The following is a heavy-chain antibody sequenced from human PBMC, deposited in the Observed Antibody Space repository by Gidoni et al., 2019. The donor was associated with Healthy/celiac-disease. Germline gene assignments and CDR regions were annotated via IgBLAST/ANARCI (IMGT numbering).Heavy chain of an antibody. CDR3: ARGFLEWLRRTSNWFDP. CDR2: INHSGST. J-gene: IGHJ5*02. V-gene: IGHV4-34*01. D-gene: IGHD3-3*01. CDR1: GGSFSGYY. Sequence: QVQLQQWGAGLLKPSETLSLTCAVYGGSFSGYYWSWIRPPPGKGLEWIGEINHSGSTNYNPSLKSRVTISVDTSKNQFSLKLSSVTAADTAVYYCARGFLEWLRRTSNWFDPWGQGTLVTVSS.